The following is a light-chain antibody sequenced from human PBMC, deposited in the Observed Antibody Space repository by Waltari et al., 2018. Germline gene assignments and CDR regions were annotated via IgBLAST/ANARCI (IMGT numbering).Light chain of an antibody. Sequence: QLVLTQSPSASASLGASAKPTCSLSSRHNNYAIAWHQQQPGKGPRYLMKVSSDGSHSKGDGVPDRFSGSSSGADRFLTISSLQSEDEADYYCQTWGTGIRVFGGGTKVTVL. J-gene: IGLJ3*02. CDR1: SRHNNYA. V-gene: IGLV4-69*01. CDR3: QTWGTGIRV. CDR2: VSSDGSH.